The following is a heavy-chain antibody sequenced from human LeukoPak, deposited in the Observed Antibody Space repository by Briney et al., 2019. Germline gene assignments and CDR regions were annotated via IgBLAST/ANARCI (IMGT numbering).Heavy chain of an antibody. CDR1: GDSISSSNYN. CDR2: IHYSGST. V-gene: IGHV4-39*02. D-gene: IGHD6-19*01. Sequence: SETLSLTCTVSGDSISSSNYNWGWIRQPPGKGLEWIGSIHYSGSTYYNPSFKSRVTISVDTSKNQFSLKLSFVTAADTAVFFCAREWYSSGWYGYWGQGTLVTVSS. J-gene: IGHJ4*02. CDR3: AREWYSSGWYGY.